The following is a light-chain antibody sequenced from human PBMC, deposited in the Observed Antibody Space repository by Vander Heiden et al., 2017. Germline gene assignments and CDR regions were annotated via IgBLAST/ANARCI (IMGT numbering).Light chain of an antibody. CDR2: EDN. V-gene: IGLV6-57*02. Sequence: NFMLPQPHPVSESPGKTVTISCTGSSGRIAPKYVQWYQQRPGSAPTTVMYEDNQSPSGVPDRFSCSIDSSSSSSSLTISGLKTEDEADYYCQSYDSTNVVFGGGTKLTVL. J-gene: IGLJ2*01. CDR3: QSYDSTNVV. CDR1: SGRIAPKY.